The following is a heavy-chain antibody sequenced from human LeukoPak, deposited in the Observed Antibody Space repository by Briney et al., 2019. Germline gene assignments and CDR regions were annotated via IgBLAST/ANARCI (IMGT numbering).Heavy chain of an antibody. V-gene: IGHV3-21*01. Sequence: GGSLRLSCAASGFTFSSYAITWVRQAPGKGLEWVSSISSSSSYIYYADSVKGRFTISRDNAKNSLYLQMNSLRAEDTAVYYCARGNRVGATLWGQGTLVTVSS. CDR3: ARGNRVGATL. CDR2: ISSSSSYI. CDR1: GFTFSSYA. J-gene: IGHJ4*02. D-gene: IGHD1-26*01.